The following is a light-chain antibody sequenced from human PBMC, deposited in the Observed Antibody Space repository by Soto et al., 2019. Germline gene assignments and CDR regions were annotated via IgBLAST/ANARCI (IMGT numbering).Light chain of an antibody. CDR3: QQYGSSIT. CDR2: GAS. J-gene: IGKJ5*01. Sequence: IVLTQSPGTLSVSPGERATLSCRASQSVSSSYLAWYQQKPGQAPRLRIYGASSRATGIPDRLSGSGSGTDFTLTISRLEPEDSAVYYCQQYGSSITFGQGTRLEIK. CDR1: QSVSSSY. V-gene: IGKV3-20*01.